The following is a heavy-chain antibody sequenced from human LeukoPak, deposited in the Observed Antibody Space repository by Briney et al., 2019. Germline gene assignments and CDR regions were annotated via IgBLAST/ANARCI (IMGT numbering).Heavy chain of an antibody. V-gene: IGHV3-11*01. CDR1: GFTFSDYY. Sequence: PGGSLRLSCAASGFTFSDYYMSWIRQAPGKGLEWVSYISRSGSTIYYADSVKGRFTISRDNAKNSLYLQMNSLRAEDTAVYYCAREGATMIVVSTPYYYYGMDVWGQGTTVTVSS. CDR3: AREGATMIVVSTPYYYYGMDV. J-gene: IGHJ6*02. D-gene: IGHD3-22*01. CDR2: ISRSGSTI.